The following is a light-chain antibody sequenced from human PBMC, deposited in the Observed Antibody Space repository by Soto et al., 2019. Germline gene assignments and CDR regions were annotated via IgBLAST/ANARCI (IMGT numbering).Light chain of an antibody. CDR1: QSVSSTY. CDR2: GAS. V-gene: IGKV3-20*01. Sequence: VLTQSPGTLSLSPGERATLSCRASQSVSSTYLAWYQQKPGQAPRLLIYGASTKATDIPDRFSGSGSGKDFTLSISRLEPEDFAVYYCQQYGSSSFTFGPGTKVDIK. CDR3: QQYGSSSFT. J-gene: IGKJ3*01.